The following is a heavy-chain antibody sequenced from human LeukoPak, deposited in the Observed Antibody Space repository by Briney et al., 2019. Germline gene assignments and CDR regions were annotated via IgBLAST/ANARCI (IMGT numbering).Heavy chain of an antibody. J-gene: IGHJ3*02. V-gene: IGHV4-59*01. CDR2: IYYSGST. Sequence: SETLSLTCTVSGGSISNYYWSWIRQPPGKGLEWIGYIYYSGSTNYNPSLKSRVTISLDTSKNQFSLKLNSVTAADTAVYYCAGDHSSSWYAFDIWGQGTMVTVSS. CDR3: AGDHSSSWYAFDI. D-gene: IGHD6-13*01. CDR1: GGSISNYY.